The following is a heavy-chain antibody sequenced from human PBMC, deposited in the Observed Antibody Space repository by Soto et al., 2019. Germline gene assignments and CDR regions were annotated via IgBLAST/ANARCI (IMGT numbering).Heavy chain of an antibody. J-gene: IGHJ6*02. V-gene: IGHV1-46*01. Sequence: ASVKVSCKASGYTFTSYYMHWVRQAPGQRLERMGIINPSGGSTSYAQKFQGRVTMTRDTSTSTVYMELSSLRSEDTAVYYCASLTAKKYYYGMDVWGQGTTVTVSS. CDR1: GYTFTSYY. CDR2: INPSGGST. D-gene: IGHD5-18*01. CDR3: ASLTAKKYYYGMDV.